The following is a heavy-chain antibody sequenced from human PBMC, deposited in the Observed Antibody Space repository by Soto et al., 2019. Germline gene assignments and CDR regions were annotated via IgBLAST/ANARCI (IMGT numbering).Heavy chain of an antibody. J-gene: IGHJ6*03. V-gene: IGHV3-48*01. Sequence: PGGSLRLSCAASGFTFSHYSMNWVRQAPGKGLEWVSYIGSSRSTIYYADSVKGRFTISRDNAKNSLYLQMNSLRAEGTAVYYCARDYYYYYMDVWGKGTTVTVSS. CDR1: GFTFSHYS. CDR2: IGSSRSTI. CDR3: ARDYYYYYMDV.